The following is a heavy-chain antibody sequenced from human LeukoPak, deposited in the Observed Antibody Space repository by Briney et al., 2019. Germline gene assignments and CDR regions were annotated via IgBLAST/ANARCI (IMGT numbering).Heavy chain of an antibody. CDR2: INTNTGNP. CDR1: GYTFTSYA. CDR3: AREIIAAAGYGMDV. Sequence: ASVKVSCKASGYTFTSYAMNWVRQAPGQGLEWMGWINTNTGNPTYAQGFTGRFVFSLDTSVSTAYLQISSLKAEDTAVYYCAREIIAAAGYGMDVWGQGTTVTVSS. D-gene: IGHD6-13*01. V-gene: IGHV7-4-1*02. J-gene: IGHJ6*02.